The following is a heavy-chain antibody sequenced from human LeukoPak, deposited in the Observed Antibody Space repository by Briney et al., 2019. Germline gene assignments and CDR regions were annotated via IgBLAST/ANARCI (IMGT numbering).Heavy chain of an antibody. CDR1: GDSISSYY. J-gene: IGHJ4*02. Sequence: SETLSLTCTVSGDSISSYYWGWIRQPPGKGLEWIATIYYSGSTYYNPSLKSRVTIYVDTSKNQFSLRLSSVTAADTALYFCASAPGTFFDFWGQGTLVTVSP. CDR2: IYYSGST. CDR3: ASAPGTFFDF. D-gene: IGHD1-14*01. V-gene: IGHV4-39*01.